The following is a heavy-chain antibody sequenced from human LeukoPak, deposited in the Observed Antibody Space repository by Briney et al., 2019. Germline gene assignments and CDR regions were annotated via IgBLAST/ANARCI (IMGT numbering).Heavy chain of an antibody. CDR3: ARGGGSGSYESFDY. D-gene: IGHD3-10*01. Sequence: PGGSLRLSCAASGFTFTTYWMSWVRQTPGKGLEWVANIKQDGSAKNYGSSVKGRFTISRDNAKNSLYLQMNSLRAEDTAVYYCARGGGSGSYESFDYWGQGAPVTVSS. J-gene: IGHJ4*02. CDR1: GFTFTTYW. CDR2: IKQDGSAK. V-gene: IGHV3-7*05.